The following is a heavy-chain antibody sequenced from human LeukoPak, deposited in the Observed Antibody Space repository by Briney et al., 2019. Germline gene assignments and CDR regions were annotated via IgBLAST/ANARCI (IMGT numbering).Heavy chain of an antibody. CDR3: ARNRGWQTFDF. CDR1: GFTFINYW. J-gene: IGHJ4*02. CDR2: MNEDGSQT. V-gene: IGHV3-7*01. Sequence: PGGSPRLSCAASGFTFINYWMDWVRQAPGKGLEWVANMNEDGSQTNYVDSVKGRFTISRDNAKNSLYLQMTSLGAEDTALYYCARNRGWQTFDFWGQGTLVTVSS.